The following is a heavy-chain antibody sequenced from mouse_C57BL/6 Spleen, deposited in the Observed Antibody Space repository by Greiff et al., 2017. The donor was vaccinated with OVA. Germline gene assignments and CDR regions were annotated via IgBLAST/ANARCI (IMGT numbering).Heavy chain of an antibody. CDR2: ISSGGSYT. Sequence: VQLKQSGGDLVKPGGSLKLSCAASGFTFSSYGMSWVRQTPDKRLEWVATISSGGSYTYYPDSVKGRFTISRDNAKNTLYLQMSSLKSEDTAMYYCARRGERYYFDYWGQGTTLTVSS. CDR3: ARRGERYYFDY. V-gene: IGHV5-6*01. J-gene: IGHJ2*01. CDR1: GFTFSSYG.